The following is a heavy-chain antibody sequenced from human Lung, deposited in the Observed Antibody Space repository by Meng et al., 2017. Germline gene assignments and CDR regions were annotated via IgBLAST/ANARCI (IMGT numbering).Heavy chain of an antibody. CDR3: ARGSITMVRGVSVFDP. J-gene: IGHJ5*02. CDR2: IYHSGST. CDR1: GGSISSSNW. Sequence: QVHVHESRPGLLKPSGTLCLTCAVSGGSISSSNWWSWVRQPPGKGLEWIGEIYHSGSTNYNPSLKSRVTISVDKSKNQFSLKLSSVTAADTAVYYCARGSITMVRGVSVFDPWGQGTLVTVSS. V-gene: IGHV4-4*02. D-gene: IGHD3-10*01.